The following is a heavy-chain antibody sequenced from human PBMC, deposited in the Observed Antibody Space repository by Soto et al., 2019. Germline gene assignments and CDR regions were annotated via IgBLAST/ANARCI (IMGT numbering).Heavy chain of an antibody. D-gene: IGHD3-10*01. CDR3: ARGLTGITMVRGALDY. Sequence: GSLRLSCTVSGGSISSYYWSWIRQPPGKGLEWIGYIYYSGSTNYNPSLKSRVTISVDTSKNQFSLKLSSVTAADTAVYYCARGLTGITMVRGALDYWGQGTLVTVSS. CDR2: IYYSGST. V-gene: IGHV4-59*01. J-gene: IGHJ4*02. CDR1: GGSISSYY.